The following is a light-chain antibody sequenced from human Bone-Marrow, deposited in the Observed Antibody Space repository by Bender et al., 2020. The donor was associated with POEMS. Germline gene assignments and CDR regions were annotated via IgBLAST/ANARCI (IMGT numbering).Light chain of an antibody. CDR2: EGS. V-gene: IGLV2-14*02. J-gene: IGLJ3*02. CDR1: SSDVGSYNF. CDR3: TSYADSASANWL. Sequence: QSALTQPASVSGSPGQSITISCTVTSSDVGSYNFVSWYQQHPGKAPKLMIYEGSKRPSGVPDRFSGSKSGNTASLTVSGLQAEDEADYYCTSYADSASANWLFGGGTKLTV.